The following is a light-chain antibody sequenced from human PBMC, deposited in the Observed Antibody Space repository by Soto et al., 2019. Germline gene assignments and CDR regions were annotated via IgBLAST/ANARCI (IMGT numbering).Light chain of an antibody. CDR1: QFTSNF. V-gene: IGKV1-33*01. CDR3: QQYDNLPSLT. J-gene: IGKJ4*01. Sequence: DIQMTQSPSSLSASVGDRVTITCRASQFTSNFLNWYQQKPGKAPKLLIYDASNLETGVPSRFSGSGSGTDFTFTISSLQPEDIATYYCQQYDNLPSLTFGGGTKVDIK. CDR2: DAS.